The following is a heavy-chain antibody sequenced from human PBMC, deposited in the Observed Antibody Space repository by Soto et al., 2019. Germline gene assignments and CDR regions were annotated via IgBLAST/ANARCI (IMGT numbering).Heavy chain of an antibody. V-gene: IGHV3-30*18. Sequence: PGGSLRLSCAASGFTFSSYGMHWVRQAPGKGLEWVAVISYDGSNKYYADSVKGRFTISRDNSKHTLYLQMNSLRAEDTAVYYCAEGFSYYYYYRMDFWGQGPTVTVSS. CDR3: AEGFSYYYYYRMDF. J-gene: IGHJ6*02. CDR2: ISYDGSNK. CDR1: GFTFSSYG.